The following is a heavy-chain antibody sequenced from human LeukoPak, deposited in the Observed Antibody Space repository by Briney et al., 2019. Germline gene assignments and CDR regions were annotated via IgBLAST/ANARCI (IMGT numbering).Heavy chain of an antibody. V-gene: IGHV4-59*01. CDR1: GGSISSYY. D-gene: IGHD6-19*01. CDR3: ARSSGWYPWYFDL. CDR2: IYYSGST. Sequence: SETLSLTCTVSGGSISSYYWRWIRQPPGKGLEWIGNIYYSGSTNYSPSLKSRVTISVDTSKNQFSLKLSSVTAADTAVYYCARSSGWYPWYFDLWGRGTLVTVSS. J-gene: IGHJ2*01.